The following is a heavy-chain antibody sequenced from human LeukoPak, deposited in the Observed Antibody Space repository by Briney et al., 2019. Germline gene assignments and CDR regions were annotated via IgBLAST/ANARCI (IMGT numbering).Heavy chain of an antibody. V-gene: IGHV3-74*01. CDR3: ARDPDSGGYFFEDY. CDR2: ISPDGSRT. J-gene: IGHJ4*02. Sequence: GGSLRLSCAASGFTLSRYWMHWVRQVPGKGPVWVSRISPDGSRTTYADSVKGRFTIFRDSAKNTLYLQMNGLRAEDTAVYYCARDPDSGGYFFEDYWGQGTLVTVSS. D-gene: IGHD6-19*01. CDR1: GFTLSRYW.